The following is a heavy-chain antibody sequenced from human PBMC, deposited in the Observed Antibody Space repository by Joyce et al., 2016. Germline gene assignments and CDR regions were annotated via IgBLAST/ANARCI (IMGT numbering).Heavy chain of an antibody. D-gene: IGHD6-25*01. CDR3: AKILTATYSSGWFLDY. Sequence: QVQLVESGGGVVQPGRSLRLSCAASGLPLSNYGVHWVRQAPGKGLEWVAVISYDGIYKYYADSVKGRFTISRDNSKNTVFLEMNSLRTEDTAVYYCAKILTATYSSGWFLDYWGQGTLVTVSS. J-gene: IGHJ4*02. CDR1: GLPLSNYG. CDR2: ISYDGIYK. V-gene: IGHV3-30*18.